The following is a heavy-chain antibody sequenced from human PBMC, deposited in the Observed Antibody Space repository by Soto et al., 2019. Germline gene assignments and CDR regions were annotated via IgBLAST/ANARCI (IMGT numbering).Heavy chain of an antibody. CDR1: GGSISSYY. J-gene: IGHJ5*02. CDR3: ARASTVTTRGSRNNWFDP. D-gene: IGHD4-17*01. CDR2: SYYSGST. V-gene: IGHV4-59*08. Sequence: QVQLQESGPGLVKPSETLSLTCTVSGGSISSYYWSWLRQPPGKGLEWIGYSYYSGSTNYNPSLKSRVTISVDTSKNQFSLMLSAVTAADTAVYYCARASTVTTRGSRNNWFDPWGQGTLVTVSS.